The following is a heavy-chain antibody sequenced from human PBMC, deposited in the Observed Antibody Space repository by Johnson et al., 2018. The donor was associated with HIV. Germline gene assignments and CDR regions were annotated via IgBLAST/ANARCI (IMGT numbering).Heavy chain of an antibody. Sequence: MMLVESGGGLVQPGGSLRLSCEASGFTFDDYGMTWVRQAPGKGLEWVACINWNSGSIGSAASVKGRFTSSRDNAKNSLYLQMNSLRAEDTALYYCGSFNDAFDIWGQGTMVTVSS. V-gene: IGHV3-20*04. CDR3: GSFNDAFDI. CDR2: INWNSGSI. J-gene: IGHJ3*02. CDR1: GFTFDDYG.